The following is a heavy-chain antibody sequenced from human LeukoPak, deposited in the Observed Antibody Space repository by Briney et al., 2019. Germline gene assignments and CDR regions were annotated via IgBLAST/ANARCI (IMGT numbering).Heavy chain of an antibody. V-gene: IGHV3-48*03. CDR2: ITSSGRTI. J-gene: IGHJ6*03. D-gene: IGHD3-10*02. CDR1: GFTFSSYE. Sequence: GGSLRLSCAASGFTFSSYEMNWVRQAPGKGLEWVSYITSSGRTIYYADSEKVRFTISRDNAKNSLYLQMNGLRAEDTAVFTCGELGISMIGGVWGKGTTATISS. CDR3: GELGISMIGGV.